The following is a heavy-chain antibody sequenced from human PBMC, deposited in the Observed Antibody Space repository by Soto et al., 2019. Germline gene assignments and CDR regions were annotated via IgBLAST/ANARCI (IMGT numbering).Heavy chain of an antibody. CDR3: ARGGYSYGYVYYYGMDV. CDR1: GGSFSGYY. D-gene: IGHD5-18*01. CDR2: INHSGST. Sequence: SETLSLTCAVYGGSFSGYYWSWIRQPPGKGLEWIGEINHSGSTNYNPSLKSRVTISVDTSKNQFSLKLSSVTAADTAVYYCARGGYSYGYVYYYGMDVWGQGTTVTVS. V-gene: IGHV4-34*01. J-gene: IGHJ6*02.